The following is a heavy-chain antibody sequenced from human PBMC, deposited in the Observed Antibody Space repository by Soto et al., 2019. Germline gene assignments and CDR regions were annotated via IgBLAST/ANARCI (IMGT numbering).Heavy chain of an antibody. D-gene: IGHD3-3*01. CDR3: ASVPYYDFWSGSRSPSYYYYGIDV. J-gene: IGHJ6*02. CDR1: GGSVSSRTYY. Sequence: SETLSLTCTVSGGSVSSRTYYWAWIRQSPGKGLEWIGNIDYSGSTYDNPSLKSRVIMSVDTSRNQFSLKLSSVTAADTAVYYCASVPYYDFWSGSRSPSYYYYGIDVWGQGTTVTV. CDR2: IDYSGST. V-gene: IGHV4-39*01.